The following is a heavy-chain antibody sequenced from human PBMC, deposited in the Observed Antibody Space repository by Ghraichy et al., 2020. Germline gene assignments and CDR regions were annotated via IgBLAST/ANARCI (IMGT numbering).Heavy chain of an antibody. V-gene: IGHV3-21*01. D-gene: IGHD3-10*01. J-gene: IGHJ5*02. CDR2: ISSSSSYI. CDR1: GFTFSSYS. Sequence: GGSLRLSCAASGFTFSSYSMNWVRQAPGKGLEWVSSISSSSSYIYYADSVKGRFTISRDNAKNSLYLQMNSLRAEDTAVYYCARHHYPFRGELLLEGWFDPWGQGTLVTVSS. CDR3: ARHHYPFRGELLLEGWFDP.